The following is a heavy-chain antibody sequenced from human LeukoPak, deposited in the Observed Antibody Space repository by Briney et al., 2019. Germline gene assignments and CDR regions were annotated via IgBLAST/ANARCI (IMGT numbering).Heavy chain of an antibody. CDR1: GGSISTYY. V-gene: IGHV4-59*01. J-gene: IGHJ4*02. D-gene: IGHD2-15*01. Sequence: SETLSLTCTVSGGSISTYYWSWIRQSPGKGLEWIGYSFDSGSTYYNPSLKSRVTISVDTSKNQFSLRLSSVTAADTAVYYCARVGSYCFDSWGQGTLVTVSS. CDR3: ARVGSYCFDS. CDR2: SFDSGST.